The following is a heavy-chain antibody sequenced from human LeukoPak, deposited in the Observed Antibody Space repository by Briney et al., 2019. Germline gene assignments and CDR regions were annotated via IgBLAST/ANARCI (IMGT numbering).Heavy chain of an antibody. CDR1: GFTVSSNY. J-gene: IGHJ3*02. V-gene: IGHV3-53*01. D-gene: IGHD3-22*01. Sequence: GGSLRLSCAASGFTVSSNYMSWVRQAPGKGLEWVSVIYSGGSTYYADSVKGRFTISRDNSKNTLYLQMNSLRAEDTAVYYCARDPRYYYDSSGYHLGAFDIWGQGTMVTASS. CDR3: ARDPRYYYDSSGYHLGAFDI. CDR2: IYSGGST.